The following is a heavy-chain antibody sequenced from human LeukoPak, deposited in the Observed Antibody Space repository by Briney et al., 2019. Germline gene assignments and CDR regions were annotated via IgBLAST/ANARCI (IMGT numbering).Heavy chain of an antibody. V-gene: IGHV3-23*01. D-gene: IGHD6-13*01. CDR1: GFTFSSYS. Sequence: GGSLRLSCAASGFTFSSYSMNWVRQAPGKGLEWVSAISGSGGSTYYADSVKGRFTISRDNSKNTLYLQMNSLRAEDTAVYYCAKAGAAAGHGDYWGQGTLVTVSS. CDR3: AKAGAAAGHGDY. J-gene: IGHJ4*02. CDR2: ISGSGGST.